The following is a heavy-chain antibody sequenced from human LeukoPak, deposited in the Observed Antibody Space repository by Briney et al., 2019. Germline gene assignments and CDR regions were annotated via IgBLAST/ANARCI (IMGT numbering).Heavy chain of an antibody. D-gene: IGHD2-15*01. CDR1: GYIFTGYG. CDR2: ISGYNGYT. CDR3: ARDSVYLRSGGSWLGGWFDP. V-gene: IGHV1-18*01. Sequence: ASVKVSCKASGYIFTGYGLSWVRQAPGQGLEWTGWISGYNGYTNYAQKVQDRVTMTTDTSTSTAYMELRSLRTDDTAVYYCARDSVYLRSGGSWLGGWFDPWGQGTLVTVSS. J-gene: IGHJ5*02.